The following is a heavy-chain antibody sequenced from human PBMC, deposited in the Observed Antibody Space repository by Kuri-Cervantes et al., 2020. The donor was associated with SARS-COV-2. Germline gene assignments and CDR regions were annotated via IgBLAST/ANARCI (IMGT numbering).Heavy chain of an antibody. CDR2: INSDGSSP. V-gene: IGHV3-74*01. CDR3: AREGGYSSSWIDY. J-gene: IGHJ4*02. D-gene: IGHD6-13*01. CDR1: GFTFRSYW. Sequence: ESLKIPFSASGFTFRSYWLHWVRQAPGKGLVWVSRINSDGSSPSYAVSVKGRFTISRDNAKNTLYLQMNSLRAEDTAVYYCAREGGYSSSWIDYWGQGTMVTVSS.